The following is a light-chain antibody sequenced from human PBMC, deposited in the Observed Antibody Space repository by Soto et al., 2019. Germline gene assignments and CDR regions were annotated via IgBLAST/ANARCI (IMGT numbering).Light chain of an antibody. J-gene: IGKJ4*01. Sequence: IVMTQSPLSLPVTPGEPASISCRSSQSLLHSNGYNYLDWYLQKPGQSPQLLIYLGSNRASGVPDRFSGSGSGTDCTLTISRVEAEDVGVYYCMQALQSPLTFGGGTKVEIK. V-gene: IGKV2-28*01. CDR1: QSLLHSNGYNY. CDR2: LGS. CDR3: MQALQSPLT.